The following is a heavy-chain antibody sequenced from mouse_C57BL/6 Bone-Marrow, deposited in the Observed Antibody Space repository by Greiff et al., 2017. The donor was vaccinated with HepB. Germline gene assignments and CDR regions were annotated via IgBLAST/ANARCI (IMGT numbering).Heavy chain of an antibody. CDR3: ARGDLYDGYYFDY. CDR2: IDPSDSET. J-gene: IGHJ2*01. D-gene: IGHD1-2*01. Sequence: VKLQQPGAELVRPGSSVKLSCKASGYTFTSYWMHWVKQRPIQGLEWIGNIDPSDSETHYNQKFKDKATLTVDKSSSTAYMQLSSLTSEDSAVYYCARGDLYDGYYFDYWGQGTTLTVSS. CDR1: GYTFTSYW. V-gene: IGHV1-52*01.